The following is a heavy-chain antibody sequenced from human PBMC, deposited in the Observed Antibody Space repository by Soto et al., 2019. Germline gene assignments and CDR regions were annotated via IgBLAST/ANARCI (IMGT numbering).Heavy chain of an antibody. CDR3: ARNIYGSWYFDL. V-gene: IGHV4-39*01. Sequence: SGTMSLTCTVCGGSMRIRYYGGWIRQPPGKGLEWIGSIYYSGSTYYNPSLKSRVTISVDTSKNQFSLKLSSVTAADTAVYYCARNIYGSWYFDLWGRGTLVTVSS. D-gene: IGHD3-10*01. J-gene: IGHJ2*01. CDR1: GGSMRIRYY. CDR2: IYYSGST.